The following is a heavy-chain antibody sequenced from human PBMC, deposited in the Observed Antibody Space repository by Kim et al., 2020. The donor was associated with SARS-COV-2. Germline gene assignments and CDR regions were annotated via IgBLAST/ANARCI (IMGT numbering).Heavy chain of an antibody. CDR2: IYYSGST. V-gene: IGHV4-39*01. CDR1: GGSISSSSYY. CDR3: ARLMGTGSYFDY. J-gene: IGHJ4*02. D-gene: IGHD7-27*01. Sequence: SETLSLTCTVSGGSISSSSYYWGWIRQPPGKGLEWIGSIYYSGSTYYNPSLKSRVTISVDTSKNQFSLKLSSVTAADTAVYYCARLMGTGSYFDYWGQGTLVTVSS.